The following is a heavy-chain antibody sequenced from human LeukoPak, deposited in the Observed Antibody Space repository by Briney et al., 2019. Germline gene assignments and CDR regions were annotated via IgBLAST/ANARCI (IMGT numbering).Heavy chain of an antibody. V-gene: IGHV3-49*03. D-gene: IGHD6-19*01. J-gene: IGHJ4*02. CDR1: GFTFGGYA. CDR2: IRSKTYGGTT. CDR3: SRGSSSSGWYDPYYFDY. Sequence: GGSLRLSCTTSGFTFGGYAMSWFRQAPGKGLEWVGFIRSKTYGGTTEYAASVKGRFTISRDDSKSIAYLQMNSLKTEDTAVYYCSRGSSSSGWYDPYYFDYWGQGTLVTVSS.